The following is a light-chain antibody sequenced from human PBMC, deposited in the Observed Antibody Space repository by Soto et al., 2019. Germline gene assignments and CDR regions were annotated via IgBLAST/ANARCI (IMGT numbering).Light chain of an antibody. V-gene: IGKV1-5*03. CDR1: QSISSW. Sequence: IRMTQSPSTLSASVGDRVTITCRASQSISSWLAWYQQKPGKVPKLLIYKASSLEGGVPSRFSGSGSGTEFTLTISSLQPDDFATYYCQQYSTHSWAFGQGTKVEIK. CDR2: KAS. CDR3: QQYSTHSWA. J-gene: IGKJ1*01.